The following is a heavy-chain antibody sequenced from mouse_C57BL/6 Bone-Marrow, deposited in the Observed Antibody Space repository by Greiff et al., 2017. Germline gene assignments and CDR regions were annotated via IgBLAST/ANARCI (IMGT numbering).Heavy chain of an antibody. J-gene: IGHJ2*01. D-gene: IGHD1-1*01. Sequence: VQLQQPGAELVRPGTSVKLSCKASGYTFTSYWMHWVKQRPGQGLEWIGVIDPSDSYTNYNQKFKGKATLTVDTSSSTAYMQLSSLTSEYSAVYYCARDYGSSYYFDYWGQGTTLTVSS. CDR1: GYTFTSYW. CDR2: IDPSDSYT. V-gene: IGHV1-59*01. CDR3: ARDYGSSYYFDY.